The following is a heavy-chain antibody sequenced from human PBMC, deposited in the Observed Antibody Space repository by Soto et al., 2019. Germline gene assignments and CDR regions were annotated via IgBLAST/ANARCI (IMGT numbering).Heavy chain of an antibody. Sequence: ASVKVSCKASGYTFTSYDINWVRQATGQGLEWMGWMNPNSGNTGYAQKFQGRVTMTRNTSISTAYMELRSLRSEDTAVYYCAREGLAVPAALNYYHYGMDVWGQGTTVTVSS. CDR3: AREGLAVPAALNYYHYGMDV. D-gene: IGHD2-2*01. CDR2: MNPNSGNT. J-gene: IGHJ6*02. CDR1: GYTFTSYD. V-gene: IGHV1-8*01.